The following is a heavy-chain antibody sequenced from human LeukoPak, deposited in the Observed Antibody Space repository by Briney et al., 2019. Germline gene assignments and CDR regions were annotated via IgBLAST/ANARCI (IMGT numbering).Heavy chain of an antibody. CDR3: ARGDFWSGPGFDY. J-gene: IGHJ4*02. V-gene: IGHV3-7*01. Sequence: GGSLRLSCAASGFTFSNYWMSWVRQAPGKGLEWVANIKQDGSEKYYVDTVKGRFTISRDNAKNSLYLQMNSLRAEDTAVYYCARGDFWSGPGFDYWGQGTLVTVSS. CDR2: IKQDGSEK. CDR1: GFTFSNYW. D-gene: IGHD3-3*01.